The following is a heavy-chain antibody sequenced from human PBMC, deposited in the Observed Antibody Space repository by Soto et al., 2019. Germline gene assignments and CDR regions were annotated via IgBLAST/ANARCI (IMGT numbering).Heavy chain of an antibody. CDR1: GYTFTRYT. CDR3: ARVDAYNQPNFGY. V-gene: IGHV1-18*01. D-gene: IGHD1-1*01. CDR2: INPYNSNT. J-gene: IGHJ4*02. Sequence: QVQLVQSGAEVKKPGASVKVSCKASGYTFTRYTITWVRQAPGQGLEWMGWINPYNSNTNYAQKFQDRVTMTTDTSTSTAYMELRSLRSDDTAVYYCARVDAYNQPNFGYWGQGTLVTVSS.